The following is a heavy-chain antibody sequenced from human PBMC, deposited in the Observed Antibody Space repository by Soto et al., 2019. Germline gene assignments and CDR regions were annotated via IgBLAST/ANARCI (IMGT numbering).Heavy chain of an antibody. CDR1: GYSFTSYW. J-gene: IGHJ4*02. Sequence: LGESLKISCKGSGYSFTSYWISWVRQMPGKGLEWMGRIDPSDSYTNYSPSFQGHVTISADKSISTAYLQWSSLKASDTAMYYCARPYYNDSSGPGYWGQGTLVTVSS. V-gene: IGHV5-10-1*01. D-gene: IGHD3-22*01. CDR2: IDPSDSYT. CDR3: ARPYYNDSSGPGY.